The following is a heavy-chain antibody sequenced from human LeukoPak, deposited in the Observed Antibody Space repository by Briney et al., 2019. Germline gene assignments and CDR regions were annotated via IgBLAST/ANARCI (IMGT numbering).Heavy chain of an antibody. D-gene: IGHD1-20*01. J-gene: IGHJ4*02. CDR1: GVSINNYY. CDR3: ARGHLTGTYKIDY. CDR2: IYYSGST. Sequence: SETLSLTCTVSGVSINNYYRSWIRQPPGKGLEWIGYIYYSGSTSYNPSLKSRVTISVDTSKNQFSLKLSSVTAADTAVYYCARGHLTGTYKIDYWGQGTLVTVSS. V-gene: IGHV4-59*01.